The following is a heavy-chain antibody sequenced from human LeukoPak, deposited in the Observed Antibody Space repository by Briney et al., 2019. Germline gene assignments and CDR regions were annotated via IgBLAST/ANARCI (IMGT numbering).Heavy chain of an antibody. D-gene: IGHD3-10*01. CDR3: ARTGAITMVRGDNWFDP. CDR2: IYYSGST. CDR1: GGSISSFY. J-gene: IGHJ5*02. Sequence: PSETLSLTCTVSGGSISSFYWSRIRQPPGKGLEWIGYIYYSGSTNYNPSLKSRVAISVDTSKNQFSLKLSSVTAADTAVYYCARTGAITMVRGDNWFDPWGQGTLVTVSS. V-gene: IGHV4-59*01.